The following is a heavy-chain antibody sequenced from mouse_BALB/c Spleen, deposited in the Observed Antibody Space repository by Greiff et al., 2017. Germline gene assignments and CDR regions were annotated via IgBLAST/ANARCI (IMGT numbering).Heavy chain of an antibody. V-gene: IGHV1S22*01. CDR3: TRTEFAY. CDR1: GYTFTSYW. Sequence: LKQPGSELVRPGASVKLSCKASGYTFTSYWMHWVKQRPGQGLEWIGNIYPGSGSTNYDEKFKSKATLTVDTSSSTAYMQLSSLTSEDSAVYYCTRTEFAYWGQGTLVTVSA. CDR2: IYPGSGST. J-gene: IGHJ3*01.